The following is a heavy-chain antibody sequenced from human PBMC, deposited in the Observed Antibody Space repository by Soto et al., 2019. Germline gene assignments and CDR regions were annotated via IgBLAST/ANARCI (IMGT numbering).Heavy chain of an antibody. CDR1: GFTVSSNY. Sequence: EVQLVESGGGLVQPGGSLRLSCAASGFTVSSNYMSWVRQAPGKGLEWVSVIYSGGSTYYADSVKGRFTISRDNSKNTLYLQMNSLRAEDTAVYYCARDSLGGGGYDFRGDANWGQGTLVTVSS. CDR2: IYSGGST. J-gene: IGHJ4*02. D-gene: IGHD5-12*01. V-gene: IGHV3-66*01. CDR3: ARDSLGGGGYDFRGDAN.